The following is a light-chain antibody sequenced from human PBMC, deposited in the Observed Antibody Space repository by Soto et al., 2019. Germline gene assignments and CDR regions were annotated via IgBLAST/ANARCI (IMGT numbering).Light chain of an antibody. J-gene: IGKJ3*01. Sequence: EVILTQSPGTLSLSPGERATLSCRASQSVSSNYLAWYQQKPGQAPRLLIYDASSRATGIPDKFIGSGSGSDFTLTISRLEPEDFAVYYCQQYGKSPGLFTFGPGTKVDIK. CDR2: DAS. CDR3: QQYGKSPGLFT. V-gene: IGKV3-20*01. CDR1: QSVSSNY.